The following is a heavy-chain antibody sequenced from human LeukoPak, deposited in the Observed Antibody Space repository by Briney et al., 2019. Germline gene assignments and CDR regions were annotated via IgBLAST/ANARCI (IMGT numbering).Heavy chain of an antibody. CDR1: GFTFSSYA. D-gene: IGHD5-18*01. CDR3: AKEAQLWYIGDDY. J-gene: IGHJ4*02. CDR2: ISGSGGST. Sequence: GGSLRLSCAASGFTFSSYAMSWVRQAPGQGLEWVSAISGSGGSTYYADSVKGRFTISRDNSKNTLYLQMNSLKAADAAVYYCAKEAQLWYIGDDYWGQGTLVTVSS. V-gene: IGHV3-23*01.